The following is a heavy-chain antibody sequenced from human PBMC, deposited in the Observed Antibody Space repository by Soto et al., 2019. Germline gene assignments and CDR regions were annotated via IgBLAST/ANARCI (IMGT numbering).Heavy chain of an antibody. CDR3: ARGGHIAVVTASFDN. V-gene: IGHV1-46*02. CDR2: IHPSGGGT. CDR1: GYTFNTYY. Sequence: QVQLVQSGAEVRKPGASVKVSCKPSGYTFNTYYLHWLRQAPGQALEWMGVIHPSGGGTTSAQKFLGRVTVTRDTSTTTVFMELSSLRSDDTAVYYWARGGHIAVVTASFDNWGQGRLVTVSS. D-gene: IGHD2-21*02. J-gene: IGHJ4*02.